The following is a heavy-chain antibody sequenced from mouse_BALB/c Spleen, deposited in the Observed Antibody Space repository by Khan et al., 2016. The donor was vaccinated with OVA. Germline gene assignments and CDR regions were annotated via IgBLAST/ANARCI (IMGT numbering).Heavy chain of an antibody. CDR3: ARLAYYYDSEGFAY. CDR2: VSIGGHYT. J-gene: IGHJ3*01. Sequence: EVQLVESGGDVVKPGGSLKLSCAASGFTFSTYGMSWVRQTPDKRLEWVATVSIGGHYTYYPDTVKGRFTISRDTAKNTLYLQMSSLKSEDTAMFYCARLAYYYDSEGFAYWGQGTLVTVSA. D-gene: IGHD1-1*01. CDR1: GFTFSTYG. V-gene: IGHV5-6*01.